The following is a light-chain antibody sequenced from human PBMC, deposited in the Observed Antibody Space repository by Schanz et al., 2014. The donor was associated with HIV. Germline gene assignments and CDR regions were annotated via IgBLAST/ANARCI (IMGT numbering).Light chain of an antibody. CDR2: FGS. Sequence: DIVMTQSPLSLSVSPGETVSISCRSILTLLYSNGHNYLDWYVQKPGKSPQLLIYFGSTRASGVPDRFSGSGSGTDFTLKISRVEAEDVGVYYCMQGSFWPFTFGPGTAVDI. CDR3: MQGSFWPFT. CDR1: LTLLYSNGHNY. V-gene: IGKV2-28*01. J-gene: IGKJ3*01.